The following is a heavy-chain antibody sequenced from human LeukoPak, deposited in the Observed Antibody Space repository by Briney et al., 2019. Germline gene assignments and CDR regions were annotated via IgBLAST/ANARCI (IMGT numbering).Heavy chain of an antibody. Sequence: GGSLRLSCAASRFDFNAHGMHWVRQAPGKGLEWLATIWFDGTRIYYADSVKGRFTISRGNSKNTLYLLMDTLRAEDTAVYYCAKQSGAMANFDHWGQGTLVTVSS. V-gene: IGHV3-33*06. CDR3: AKQSGAMANFDH. CDR2: IWFDGTRI. CDR1: RFDFNAHG. D-gene: IGHD5-24*01. J-gene: IGHJ4*02.